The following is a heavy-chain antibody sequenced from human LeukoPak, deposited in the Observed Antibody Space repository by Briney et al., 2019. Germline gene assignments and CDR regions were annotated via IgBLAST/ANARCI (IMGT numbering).Heavy chain of an antibody. CDR3: ARARYDSSGYYSWFDY. J-gene: IGHJ4*02. V-gene: IGHV1-8*01. CDR2: MNPNSGNT. D-gene: IGHD3-22*01. Sequence: ASVKVSCKASGYTFTSYDINWVRQATGQGLEWMGWMNPNSGNTGYAQKFQGRVTMARNTSISTAYMELSSLRSEDTAVYYCARARYDSSGYYSWFDYWGQGTLVTVSS. CDR1: GYTFTSYD.